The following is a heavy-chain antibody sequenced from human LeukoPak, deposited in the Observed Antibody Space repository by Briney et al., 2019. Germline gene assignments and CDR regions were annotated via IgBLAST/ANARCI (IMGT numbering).Heavy chain of an antibody. V-gene: IGHV5-51*01. CDR3: ARLGPDTSSWYPFAY. CDR1: GSSFNRYW. D-gene: IGHD6-13*01. CDR2: IYPGDSDI. J-gene: IGHJ4*02. Sequence: GESLQISCKGSGSSFNRYWIGWVRPLPGKGLEWMGIIYPGDSDIRYSPSFQGQVTISADKSISTAYLQWSSLKASDTAMYYCARLGPDTSSWYPFAYWGQGNLVTVSS.